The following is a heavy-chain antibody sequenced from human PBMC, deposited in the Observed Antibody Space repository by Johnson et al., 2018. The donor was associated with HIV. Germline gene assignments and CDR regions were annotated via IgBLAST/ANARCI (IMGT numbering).Heavy chain of an antibody. J-gene: IGHJ3*02. CDR1: GFSFTKYA. Sequence: QMQLVESGGGVVQPGRSLRLSCAASGFSFTKYAMHWVRQAPGKGLEWVAIISYDGNNKYYADSVKGQFTISRDNSKNTLYLKMNSLRAEDTAVYYCARPHIVVVTAGYAFDIWGQVTMVIVSS. CDR3: ARPHIVVVTAGYAFDI. CDR2: ISYDGNNK. V-gene: IGHV3-30-3*01. D-gene: IGHD2-21*02.